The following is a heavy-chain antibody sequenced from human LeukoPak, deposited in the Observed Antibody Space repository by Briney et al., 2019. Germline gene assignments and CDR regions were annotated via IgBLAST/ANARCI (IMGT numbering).Heavy chain of an antibody. J-gene: IGHJ6*03. V-gene: IGHV1-69*06. CDR3: ARTITLITSSDYYYYYMDV. D-gene: IGHD2-8*01. Sequence: ASVKVSCKASGDTFSNYTISWVRQAPGQGLEWMGGNTPIFDTTNYAQEFQGRLTMTADKSTSTAYMELSSLGSEDTAVYYCARTITLITSSDYYYYYMDVWGRGTTVTVSS. CDR1: GDTFSNYT. CDR2: NTPIFDTT.